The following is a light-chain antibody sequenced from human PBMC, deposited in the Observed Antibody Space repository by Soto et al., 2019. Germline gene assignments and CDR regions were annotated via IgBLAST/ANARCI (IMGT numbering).Light chain of an antibody. CDR1: ISDVGGYKY. J-gene: IGLJ2*01. Sequence: QSALTQPASVSGSPRQSITISCTGTISDVGGYKYVSWYQQHPGKAPKLMIYHVSNRPSGVSDRFSGSKSGNTASLTISGLQAEDEADYYCSSYTSSSTVVVFGGGTKLTVL. CDR3: SSYTSSSTVVV. CDR2: HVS. V-gene: IGLV2-14*01.